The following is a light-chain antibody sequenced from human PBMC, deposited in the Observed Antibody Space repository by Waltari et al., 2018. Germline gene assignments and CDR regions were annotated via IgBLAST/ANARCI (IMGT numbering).Light chain of an antibody. Sequence: DIVMTQSPLSLPVTPGEPASISCRSSQSLLHSNGYNYLDWYLQKPGQSPQILIDLGSNRASGIPDRFSGSGSGTDFTLKISRVEAEDVGVYYCMQVLQTPRTFGQGTKVEIK. CDR1: QSLLHSNGYNY. CDR2: LGS. CDR3: MQVLQTPRT. V-gene: IGKV2-28*01. J-gene: IGKJ1*01.